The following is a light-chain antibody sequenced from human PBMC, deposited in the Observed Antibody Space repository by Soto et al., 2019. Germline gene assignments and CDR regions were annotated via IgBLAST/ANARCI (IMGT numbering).Light chain of an antibody. CDR1: QSVSSSY. Sequence: EIVLPPYPGTLSLSPGERATIACRTSQSVSSSYFAWYQQRQGQAPRLLIYGASSRATGIPDRVSSSVSGTDFTLTINRLEPEDFAVYFCQQYGSSPLYTFGQGTKLEIK. CDR2: GAS. J-gene: IGKJ2*01. CDR3: QQYGSSPLYT. V-gene: IGKV3-20*01.